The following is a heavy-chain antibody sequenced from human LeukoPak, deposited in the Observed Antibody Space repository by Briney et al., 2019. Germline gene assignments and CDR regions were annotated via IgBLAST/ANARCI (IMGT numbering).Heavy chain of an antibody. CDR2: IRYDGSNK. CDR1: GFTFSSYG. D-gene: IGHD6-19*01. Sequence: GGSLRLSCAASGFTFSSYGMHWVRQAPGKGLEWVAFIRYDGSNKYYADSVKGRFTISRDNSKNTLYLQMNSLRAEDTAVYYCAKDLKQWPVRALDYWGQRTLVTVSS. J-gene: IGHJ4*02. V-gene: IGHV3-30*02. CDR3: AKDLKQWPVRALDY.